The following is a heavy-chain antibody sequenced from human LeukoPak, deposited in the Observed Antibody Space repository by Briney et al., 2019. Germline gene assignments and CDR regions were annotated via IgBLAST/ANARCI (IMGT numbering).Heavy chain of an antibody. CDR3: ARGGYSGYDFNWFAP. Sequence: SVKVSCKASGGTFSSYAISWVRQAPGQGLEWMGGIIPIFGTANYAQKFQGRVTITTDESTSTAYMELSSLRSEDTAVYYCARGGYSGYDFNWFAPWGQGTLVTVSP. CDR2: IIPIFGTA. D-gene: IGHD5-12*01. V-gene: IGHV1-69*05. J-gene: IGHJ5*02. CDR1: GGTFSSYA.